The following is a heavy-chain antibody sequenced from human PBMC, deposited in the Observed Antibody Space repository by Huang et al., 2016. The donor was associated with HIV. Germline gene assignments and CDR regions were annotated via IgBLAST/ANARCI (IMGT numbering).Heavy chain of an antibody. CDR3: ARQWTILEWLLGLDV. CDR1: GGSFTCNY. D-gene: IGHD3-3*01. Sequence: QMQLQQRGAGLLKPSETLSLTCGVSGGSFTCNYLTWIRQAPGKGLEWIGEVNDSGATNYHPSLNGRVTISLDKSNRELSLNLRSVTAADTAVYYGARQWTILEWLLGLDVWGQGTTVIVSS. V-gene: IGHV4-34*02. J-gene: IGHJ6*02. CDR2: VNDSGAT.